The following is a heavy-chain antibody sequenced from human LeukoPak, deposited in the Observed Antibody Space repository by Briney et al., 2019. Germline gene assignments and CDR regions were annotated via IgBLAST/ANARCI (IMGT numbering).Heavy chain of an antibody. Sequence: ASVKVSCKASGYTFTSYYMHWVRQAPGQGLEWMGIINPSGGSTSYAQKFQGRVTMTRDTSTSTVYMELSSLRSEDTAVYYCARELYSGSYRDAFDIWGQATMVTVSS. CDR2: INPSGGST. CDR1: GYTFTSYY. J-gene: IGHJ3*02. D-gene: IGHD1-26*01. CDR3: ARELYSGSYRDAFDI. V-gene: IGHV1-46*01.